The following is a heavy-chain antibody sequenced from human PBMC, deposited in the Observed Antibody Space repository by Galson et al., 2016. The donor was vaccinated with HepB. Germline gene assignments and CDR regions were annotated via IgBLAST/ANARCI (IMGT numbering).Heavy chain of an antibody. CDR1: GFTFSNYA. D-gene: IGHD5-18*01. CDR3: AKDRGMGYSYGYSGEYYGLDV. Sequence: SLRLSCAASGFTFSNYAMSWVRQAPGKGLEWVSAISGSGGKKYYAGSVTGRFTISRGNSGNTLYLQMDSLRAEDTAVYYCAKDRGMGYSYGYSGEYYGLDVWGRGTTVTVSS. J-gene: IGHJ6*02. V-gene: IGHV3-23*01. CDR2: ISGSGGKK.